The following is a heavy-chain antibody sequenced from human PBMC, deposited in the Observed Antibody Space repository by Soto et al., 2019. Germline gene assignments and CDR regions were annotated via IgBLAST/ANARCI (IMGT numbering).Heavy chain of an antibody. Sequence: QITLKESGPTLVNPTQTLTLTCTFSGVSLSTNGVGVGWIRQPPGKALECLALIYWDDDKRYNPSLKNRVTIAKDTSKNQVVLTMTNLDPVDTATYYCAHRRGPYNNWTDGDFDYWGQGALVTVSS. V-gene: IGHV2-5*02. CDR1: GVSLSTNGVG. D-gene: IGHD1-1*01. J-gene: IGHJ4*02. CDR2: IYWDDDK. CDR3: AHRRGPYNNWTDGDFDY.